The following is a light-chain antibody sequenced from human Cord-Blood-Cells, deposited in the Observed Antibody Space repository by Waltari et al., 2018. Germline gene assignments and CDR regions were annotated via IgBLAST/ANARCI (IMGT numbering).Light chain of an antibody. V-gene: IGKV1-39*01. CDR1: QSISSY. Sequence: DIQMTQSPSSLSASVGDRVTITCRASQSISSYLNWDQQKPGKAPKLLIYAASSLQSGVPASFSGSGSGTDFTRTISSLQPEDFATYYCQQSYSTPWTFGQGTKVEIK. CDR2: AAS. J-gene: IGKJ1*01. CDR3: QQSYSTPWT.